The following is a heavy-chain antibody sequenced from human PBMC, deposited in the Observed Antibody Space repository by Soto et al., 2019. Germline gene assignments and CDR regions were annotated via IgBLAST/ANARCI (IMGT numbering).Heavy chain of an antibody. J-gene: IGHJ4*02. CDR1: GGSFSGYY. CDR3: ARDYGSGSYYLI. V-gene: IGHV4-34*01. CDR2: INHSGST. D-gene: IGHD3-10*01. Sequence: SETLSLTCAVYGGSFSGYYWSWIRQPPGKGLEWIGEINHSGSTNYNPSLKSRVTISVDTSKNQFSLKLSSVTAADTAVYYCARDYGSGSYYLIWGQGTLVTVSS.